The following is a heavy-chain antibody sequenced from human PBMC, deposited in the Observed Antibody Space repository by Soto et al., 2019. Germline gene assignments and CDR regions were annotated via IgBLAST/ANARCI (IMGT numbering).Heavy chain of an antibody. CDR3: ARDRCSGGSCYLYFDY. CDR1: GFIFSTYS. Sequence: VGSLRLSGATSGFIFSTYSMNWVRQARGKGLEWVSYISSSSSSIYYADSVKGRFTIFRDNAKNSLYLQMNSLRDEDTAVYYCARDRCSGGSCYLYFDYWGQGTQVTVSS. D-gene: IGHD2-15*01. CDR2: ISSSSSSI. V-gene: IGHV3-48*02. J-gene: IGHJ4*02.